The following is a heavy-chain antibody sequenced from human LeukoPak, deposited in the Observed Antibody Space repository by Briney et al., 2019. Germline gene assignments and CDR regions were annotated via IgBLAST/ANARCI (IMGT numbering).Heavy chain of an antibody. CDR2: ISSSSSTI. CDR1: GFTFSSYS. Sequence: GGSLRLSCAASGFTFSSYSMNWVRQAPGKGLEWVSYISSSSSTIYYADSVKGRFTISRDNAKNSLYLQMNSLRAEDTAVYYCARQRGSELLWLGESQRKDAFDIWGQGTMVTVSS. D-gene: IGHD3-10*01. CDR3: ARQRGSELLWLGESQRKDAFDI. J-gene: IGHJ3*02. V-gene: IGHV3-48*04.